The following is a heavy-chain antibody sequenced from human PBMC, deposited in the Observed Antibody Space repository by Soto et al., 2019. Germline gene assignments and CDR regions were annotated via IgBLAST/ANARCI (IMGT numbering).Heavy chain of an antibody. V-gene: IGHV3-66*04. CDR1: GVTVSSNY. J-gene: IGHJ4*02. CDR2: IYSGGST. Sequence: PGGSLRLSCAASGVTVSSNYMSWVRQAPGKGLEWVSVIYSGGSTYYADSVKGRFTISRDNSKNTLYLQINSLRAEDTAVYYCARHGYNYGGGYFDYWGQGTLVTVSS. D-gene: IGHD5-18*01. CDR3: ARHGYNYGGGYFDY.